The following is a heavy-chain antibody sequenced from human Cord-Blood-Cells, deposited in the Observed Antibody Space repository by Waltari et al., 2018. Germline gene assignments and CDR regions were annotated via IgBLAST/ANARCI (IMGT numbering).Heavy chain of an antibody. D-gene: IGHD2-2*01. Sequence: EVQLVESGGGLVKPGGSLRLSCAASGFTFSNAWMSWVRQAPGKGLEWVGRIKSKTDGGKTDYAATVKGRFTISRDDSKNTLYLQMNSLKTEDTAVYYCTTCSSTSCYYYYYMDVWGKGTTVTVSS. CDR2: IKSKTDGGKT. V-gene: IGHV3-15*01. J-gene: IGHJ6*03. CDR1: GFTFSNAW. CDR3: TTCSSTSCYYYYYMDV.